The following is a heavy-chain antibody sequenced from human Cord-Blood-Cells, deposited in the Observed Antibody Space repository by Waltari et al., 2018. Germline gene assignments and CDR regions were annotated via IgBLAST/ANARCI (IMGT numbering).Heavy chain of an antibody. Sequence: EVQLVESGGGLVTPGGSLRLSCAASGSTVGSWRMTCVGQAPGKGVDGVSSISSSRSYIYYADSVKGRFTISRDNAKNSLYLQMNSLRAEDTAVYYCASRLPLNWGLDYWGQGTLVTVSS. V-gene: IGHV3-21*01. J-gene: IGHJ4*02. CDR3: ASRLPLNWGLDY. CDR1: GSTVGSWR. CDR2: ISSSRSYI. D-gene: IGHD7-27*01.